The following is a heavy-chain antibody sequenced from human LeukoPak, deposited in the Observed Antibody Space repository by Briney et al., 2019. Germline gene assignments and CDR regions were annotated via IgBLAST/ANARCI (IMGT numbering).Heavy chain of an antibody. CDR1: DKTFRLFG. V-gene: IGHV1-18*01. J-gene: IGHJ6*03. D-gene: IGHD2-8*01. Sequence: ASVKVSCKPSDKTFRLFGRPWVRPAPGQGLEWMGLINTYNWNTQYAQNLEGRVTLTRGTLTTTPYMGLRTLRSNVTAVYYLERPVKWAFFYYYIDVSGKRTTVIVSS. CDR3: ERPVKWAFFYYYIDV. CDR2: INTYNWNT.